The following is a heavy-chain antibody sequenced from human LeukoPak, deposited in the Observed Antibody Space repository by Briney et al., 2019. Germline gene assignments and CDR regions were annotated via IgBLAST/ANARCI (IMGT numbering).Heavy chain of an antibody. CDR1: GGSISSGDYY. J-gene: IGHJ4*02. Sequence: SETLSLTCTVSGGSISSGDYYWSWIRQSPGKGLEWIGYIYYSGSTYYNPSLKSRVTISVDTSKNQFSLKLSSVTAADTAVYYCARVDDDSSGHYFDYWGQGTLVTVSS. D-gene: IGHD3-22*01. CDR2: IYYSGST. V-gene: IGHV4-30-4*01. CDR3: ARVDDDSSGHYFDY.